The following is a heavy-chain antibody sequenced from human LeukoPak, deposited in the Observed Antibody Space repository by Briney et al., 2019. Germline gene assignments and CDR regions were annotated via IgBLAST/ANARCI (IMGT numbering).Heavy chain of an antibody. D-gene: IGHD3-10*01. CDR1: GFTFSSYD. J-gene: IGHJ6*02. V-gene: IGHV3-13*01. CDR3: ARDGAVVRGLPRRARTFYGMDV. CDR2: IDTAGDT. Sequence: GGSLRLSCAASGFTFSSYDMHWVRQATGKGLEWVSAIDTAGDTYYPGSVKGRFTISREIAKNSFYLQMNSLRAEDTAVYYCARDGAVVRGLPRRARTFYGMDVWGQGTTVTVSS.